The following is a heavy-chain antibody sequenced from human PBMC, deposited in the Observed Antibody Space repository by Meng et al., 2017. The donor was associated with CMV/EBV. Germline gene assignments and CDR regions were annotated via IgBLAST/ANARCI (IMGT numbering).Heavy chain of an antibody. J-gene: IGHJ4*02. CDR2: IIPILGIA. CDR3: ARDPAAAGTGAYFDF. Sequence: SVKVSCKASGGTFSSYAISWVRQAPGQGLEWMGGIIPILGIANYAQKFQGRVTITADKSTRTAYMELSSLRSEDTAVYYCARDPAAAGTGAYFDFWGQGTLVTVSS. CDR1: GGTFSSYA. V-gene: IGHV1-69*10. D-gene: IGHD6-13*01.